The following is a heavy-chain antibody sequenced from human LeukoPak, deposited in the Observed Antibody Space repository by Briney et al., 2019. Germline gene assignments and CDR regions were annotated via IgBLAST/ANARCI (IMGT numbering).Heavy chain of an antibody. Sequence: GESLKISCKGSGYSFTSYWIGWVRQMPGKGLEWMGIIYPGDSDTRYSPSFQGQVTISADKSISTAYLQWSSLKASDTAMYYCARVPHCSSTSCEVGDYWGQGTLVTVSS. CDR1: GYSFTSYW. CDR3: ARVPHCSSTSCEVGDY. D-gene: IGHD2-2*01. J-gene: IGHJ4*02. V-gene: IGHV5-51*01. CDR2: IYPGDSDT.